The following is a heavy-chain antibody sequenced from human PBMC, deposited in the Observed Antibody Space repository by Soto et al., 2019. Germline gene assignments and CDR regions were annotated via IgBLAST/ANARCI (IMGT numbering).Heavy chain of an antibody. D-gene: IGHD3-10*01. J-gene: IGHJ4*02. CDR3: AKKVNSGPGSQYFDY. CDR2: FRTSGDGGTT. Sequence: VGCLRLCCAASGFTFSSYSMSWVRQAPGKGLEWVSGFRTSGDGGTTYYADSVKGRFTISRDNSKNMLFLQMNGLRAEDTAIYYCAKKVNSGPGSQYFDYRGQGTLVTVSS. V-gene: IGHV3-23*01. CDR1: GFTFSSYS.